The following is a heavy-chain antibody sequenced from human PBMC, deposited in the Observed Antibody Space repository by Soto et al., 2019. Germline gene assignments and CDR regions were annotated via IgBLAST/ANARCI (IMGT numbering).Heavy chain of an antibody. D-gene: IGHD1-1*01. J-gene: IGHJ4*01. CDR3: AKGRGQNWNLDY. V-gene: IGHV3-74*01. CDR1: GFTFSSYW. CDR2: INSDGSST. Sequence: GGSLRLSCAPSGFTFSSYWMHWVRQAPGKGLVWVSRINSDGSSTSYADYVKGRFTISRDSAMNTLYLQMNSLRAEDTAVYYCAKGRGQNWNLDYWGHGTLVTVSS.